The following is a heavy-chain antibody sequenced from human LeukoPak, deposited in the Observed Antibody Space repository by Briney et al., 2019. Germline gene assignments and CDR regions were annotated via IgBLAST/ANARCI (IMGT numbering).Heavy chain of an antibody. J-gene: IGHJ4*02. CDR1: GVTFSDYA. Sequence: GGSLRLSCTASGVTFSDYAFHWVRQAPGKGLDWVAVISYDGSNKYYPDSVRGRFTISRDNSKSTLYLQMNSLRAEDTAVYYCARGSRFGDYDLDYWRQGTQVTVSP. CDR3: ARGSRFGDYDLDY. D-gene: IGHD4-17*01. CDR2: ISYDGSNK. V-gene: IGHV3-30*04.